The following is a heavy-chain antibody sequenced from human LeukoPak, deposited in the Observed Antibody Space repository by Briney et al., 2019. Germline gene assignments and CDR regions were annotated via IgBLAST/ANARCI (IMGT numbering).Heavy chain of an antibody. CDR1: GFIFSSYG. CDR3: ARPYQTTVVVDY. J-gene: IGHJ4*02. D-gene: IGHD4-23*01. CDR2: IRYDGSRK. V-gene: IGHV3-30*02. Sequence: GGSLRLSCAASGFIFSSYGMHWVRQAPDKGLEWVAFIRYDGSRKYYADSVKGRFTISRDNSKNTLYLQMNSLRAADTAVYYCARPYQTTVVVDYWGQGTLVTVSS.